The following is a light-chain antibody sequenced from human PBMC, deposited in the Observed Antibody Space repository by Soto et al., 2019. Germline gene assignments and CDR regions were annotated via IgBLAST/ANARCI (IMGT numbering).Light chain of an antibody. V-gene: IGKV3-20*01. CDR2: STT. Sequence: EIVLTQSPGTLSLSPGESATLSCRASQSVTSSYLAWYQKKPGQAPRLLIYSTTSRVTGIPDRFSGSGSGTDFTLTISRLEPEDFAVDYCQQDGSSPLYTFGQGTKLESK. CDR3: QQDGSSPLYT. J-gene: IGKJ2*01. CDR1: QSVTSSY.